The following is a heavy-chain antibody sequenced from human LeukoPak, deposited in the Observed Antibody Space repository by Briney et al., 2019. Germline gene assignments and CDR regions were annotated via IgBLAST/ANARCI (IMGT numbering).Heavy chain of an antibody. D-gene: IGHD1-26*01. CDR2: ISYDGRNK. CDR3: AREGSYYAFDY. V-gene: IGHV3-30*03. J-gene: IGHJ4*02. CDR1: GFIFSSYG. Sequence: PGRSLRLSCAASGFIFSSYGMHWVRQVPGKGLEWVAVISYDGRNKHYVDSVKGRFIISRDNSKNTLYLQMNSLRAEDTAVYYCAREGSYYAFDYWGQGTLVTVSS.